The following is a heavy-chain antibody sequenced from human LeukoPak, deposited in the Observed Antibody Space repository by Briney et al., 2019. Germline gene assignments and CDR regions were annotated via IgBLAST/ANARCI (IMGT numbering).Heavy chain of an antibody. CDR3: ARDSAYDSSGYYPRMDV. Sequence: GGSLRLSCAASGFTFSSYSMNWVRQAPGKGLEWVSSISSSSSYIYYAGSVKGRFTISRDNAKNSLYLQMNSLRAEDTAVYYCARDSAYDSSGYYPRMDVWGQGTTVTVSS. V-gene: IGHV3-21*01. D-gene: IGHD3-22*01. J-gene: IGHJ6*02. CDR2: ISSSSSYI. CDR1: GFTFSSYS.